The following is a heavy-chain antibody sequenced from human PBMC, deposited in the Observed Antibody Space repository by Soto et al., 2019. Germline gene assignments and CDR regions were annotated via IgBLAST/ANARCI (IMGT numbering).Heavy chain of an antibody. CDR1: GGTFSSYA. Sequence: GASVKVSCKASGGTFSSYAISWVRQAPGQGLEWMGGIIPIFGTANYAQKFQGRVTITADESTSTAYMELSSLRSEDTAVYYCAREGVTYYDIFSNWFDPWGQGTLVTVSS. CDR3: AREGVTYYDIFSNWFDP. D-gene: IGHD3-9*01. J-gene: IGHJ5*02. V-gene: IGHV1-69*13. CDR2: IIPIFGTA.